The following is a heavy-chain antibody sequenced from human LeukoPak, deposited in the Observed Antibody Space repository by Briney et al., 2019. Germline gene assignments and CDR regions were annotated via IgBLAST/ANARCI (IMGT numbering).Heavy chain of an antibody. Sequence: PSETLSLTCAVYGGSFSGYYWSWIRQPPGKGLEWIGEINHSGSTNYNPSFKSRVTISVDTSKNQFSLKLSSVTAADTAVYYCARGSEYYDFWSGYSSPFDYWGQGTLVTVSS. J-gene: IGHJ4*02. CDR3: ARGSEYYDFWSGYSSPFDY. V-gene: IGHV4-34*01. CDR1: GGSFSGYY. CDR2: INHSGST. D-gene: IGHD3-3*01.